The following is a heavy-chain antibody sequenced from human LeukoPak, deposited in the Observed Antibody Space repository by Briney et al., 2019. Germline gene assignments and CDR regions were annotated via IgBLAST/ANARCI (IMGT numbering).Heavy chain of an antibody. CDR1: GYTFTSYG. V-gene: IGHV1-8*02. CDR2: MNPNSGNT. CDR3: ARVLKVVGYSSSWINWFDP. J-gene: IGHJ5*02. D-gene: IGHD6-13*01. Sequence: GASVKVSCKASGYTFTSYGISWVRQPTGQGLEWMGWMNPNSGNTGYAQKFQGRVTMTRNTSISTAYMELSSLRSEDTAVYYCARVLKVVGYSSSWINWFDPWGQGTLVTVSS.